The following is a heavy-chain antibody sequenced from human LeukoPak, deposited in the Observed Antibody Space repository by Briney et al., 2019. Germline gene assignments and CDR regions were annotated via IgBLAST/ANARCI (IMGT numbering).Heavy chain of an antibody. CDR2: IYPGDSDT. Sequence: GESLKISCKGSGYSFTSYWIGWVRHMPGKGLVWMGIIYPGDSDTRNSPSFQGQVTISGDRSISTAYLQWSSLKASDTAMYYCARGRYCTSTSCSHFDYWGQGTLVTVSS. J-gene: IGHJ4*02. CDR3: ARGRYCTSTSCSHFDY. V-gene: IGHV5-51*01. D-gene: IGHD2-2*01. CDR1: GYSFTSYW.